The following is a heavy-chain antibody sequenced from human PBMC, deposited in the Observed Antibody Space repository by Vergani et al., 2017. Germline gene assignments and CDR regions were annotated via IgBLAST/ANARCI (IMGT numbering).Heavy chain of an antibody. CDR2: ISSSSSTI. D-gene: IGHD1-26*01. J-gene: IGHJ3*02. CDR1: GFTFSSYS. CDR3: AREGSGSYYDAFDI. V-gene: IGHV3-48*04. Sequence: EVQLVESGGGLVQPGGSLRLSCAASGFTFSSYSMNWVRQAPGKGLEWVSYISSSSSTIYYADSVKGRFTISRDNAKNSLYLQMNSLRAEDTAVYYCAREGSGSYYDAFDIWGQGTMVTVSS.